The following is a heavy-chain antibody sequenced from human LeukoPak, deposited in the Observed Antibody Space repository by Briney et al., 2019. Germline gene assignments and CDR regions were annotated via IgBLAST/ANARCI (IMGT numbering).Heavy chain of an antibody. J-gene: IGHJ5*02. Sequence: SETLSLTCAVSGYSISSGYYWGWIRQPPGKGLEWIGSIYHSGSTYYNPSLKSRATISVDTSKNQFSLKLSSVTAADTAVYYCARRHGDYNWFDPWGQGTLVTVSS. V-gene: IGHV4-38-2*01. CDR1: GYSISSGYY. CDR3: ARRHGDYNWFDP. D-gene: IGHD2-21*02. CDR2: IYHSGST.